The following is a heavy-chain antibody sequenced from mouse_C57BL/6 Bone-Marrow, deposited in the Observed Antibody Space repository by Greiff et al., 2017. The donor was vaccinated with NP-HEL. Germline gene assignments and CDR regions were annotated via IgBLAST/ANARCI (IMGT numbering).Heavy chain of an antibody. Sequence: VKQSCKASGYTFTSYWMDWVKQRPGQGLEWIGNIYPSDSETHYNQKFKDKATLTVDKSSSTAYMQLSSLTSEDSAVYYCARDPHGNYAYWGQGTTLTVSS. V-gene: IGHV1-61*01. CDR2: IYPSDSET. J-gene: IGHJ2*01. CDR3: ARDPHGNYAY. D-gene: IGHD2-1*01. CDR1: GYTFTSYW.